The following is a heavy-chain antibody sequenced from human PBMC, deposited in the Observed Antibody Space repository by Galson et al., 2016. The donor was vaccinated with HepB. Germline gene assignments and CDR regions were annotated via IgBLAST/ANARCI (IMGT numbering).Heavy chain of an antibody. J-gene: IGHJ4*02. CDR1: GFTFSSYG. Sequence: SLRLSCAASGFTFSSYGMHWVRQAPGKGLEWVAVIWYDGSNKYYADSVKGRFTISRDNSKNTLYLYMNSLSAGDTALYYCGKHGGFDYWGQGTLVTVSS. CDR3: GKHGGFDY. D-gene: IGHD3-16*01. CDR2: IWYDGSNK. V-gene: IGHV3-33*06.